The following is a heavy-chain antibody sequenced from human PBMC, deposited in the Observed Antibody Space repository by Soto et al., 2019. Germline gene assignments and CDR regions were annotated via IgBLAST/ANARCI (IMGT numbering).Heavy chain of an antibody. V-gene: IGHV1-69*01. CDR1: GGTFSSYA. D-gene: IGHD4-17*01. J-gene: IGHJ6*02. CDR2: IIPIFGTA. CDR3: ARSTLTVGYYYYGMDV. Sequence: QVQLVQSGAEVKKSGSSVKVSCKASGGTFSSYAISWVRQAPGQGLEWMGGIIPIFGTANYAQKFQGRVTITADESTSTAYMELSSLRSEDTAVYYCARSTLTVGYYYYGMDVWGQGTTVTVSS.